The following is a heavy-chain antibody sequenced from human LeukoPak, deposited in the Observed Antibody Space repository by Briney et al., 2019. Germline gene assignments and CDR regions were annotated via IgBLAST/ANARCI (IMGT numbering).Heavy chain of an antibody. CDR3: ARDLGEVPYSSSWYFDY. CDR2: INPNSGGT. Sequence: GASVKVSCKASGYTFTGYYMHWVRQAPGQGLEWMGWINPNSGGTNYAQKFQGRVTMTRDTSISTAYVELSRLRSDDTAVYYCARDLGEVPYSSSWYFDYWGQGTLVTVSS. CDR1: GYTFTGYY. J-gene: IGHJ4*02. V-gene: IGHV1-2*02. D-gene: IGHD6-13*01.